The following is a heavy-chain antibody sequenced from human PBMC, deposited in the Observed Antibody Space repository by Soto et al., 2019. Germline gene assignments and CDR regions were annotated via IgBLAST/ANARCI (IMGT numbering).Heavy chain of an antibody. D-gene: IGHD3-3*01. CDR3: ASRPPPYDFWSGYEYYFDY. CDR2: IKQDGSEK. Sequence: EVQLVESGGGLVQPGGSLRLSCAASGFTFSSDWMSWVRQAPGKGLEWVANIKQDGSEKYYVDSVKGRFTISRDNAKNSLYQQMNSLRAADTAVYYCASRPPPYDFWSGYEYYFDYWGQGTLVTVSS. CDR1: GFTFSSDW. V-gene: IGHV3-7*01. J-gene: IGHJ4*02.